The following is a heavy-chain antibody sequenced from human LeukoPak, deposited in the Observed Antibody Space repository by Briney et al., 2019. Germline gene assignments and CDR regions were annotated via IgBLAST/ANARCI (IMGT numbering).Heavy chain of an antibody. V-gene: IGHV3-48*01. Sequence: PGGSLRLSCAASGFTFSSYSMNWVRQAPGQGLEWLSYISGSGSTIYYADSVKGRFTISRDNAKNSLYLQMNSLRAEDTGVYYGARADGYYYDTSGPLGYMDVGGKGTTVTVSS. CDR1: GFTFSSYS. CDR2: ISGSGSTI. CDR3: ARADGYYYDTSGPLGYMDV. J-gene: IGHJ6*03. D-gene: IGHD3-22*01.